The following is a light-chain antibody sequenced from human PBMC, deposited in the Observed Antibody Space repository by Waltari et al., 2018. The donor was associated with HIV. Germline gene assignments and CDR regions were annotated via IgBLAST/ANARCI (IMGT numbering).Light chain of an antibody. Sequence: EVVMTQSPATLSVSPGEGATLSCRASQSVGSNLAWYQQKPGQAPRLLIYGASSRATGIPARFSGSGSGTEFTLTISSLQSEDFAIYFWQQYNNWPPLTFGGGTKVEIK. CDR3: QQYNNWPPLT. CDR1: QSVGSN. V-gene: IGKV3D-15*01. CDR2: GAS. J-gene: IGKJ4*01.